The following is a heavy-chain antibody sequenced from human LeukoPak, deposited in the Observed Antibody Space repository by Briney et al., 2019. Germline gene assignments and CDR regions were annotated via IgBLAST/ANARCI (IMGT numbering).Heavy chain of an antibody. CDR3: ARACSGGSCYPGRHYYYYYYMDV. J-gene: IGHJ6*03. CDR1: GGSSSSYY. CDR2: IYYSGST. Sequence: PSETLSLTGTVSGGSSSSYYWSWIRQPPGKGLEGIGYIYYSGSTNYNPSLKSRVTISVDTSKNQFSLKLSSVTAADTAVYYCARACSGGSCYPGRHYYYYYYMDVWGKGTTVTISS. V-gene: IGHV4-59*01. D-gene: IGHD2-15*01.